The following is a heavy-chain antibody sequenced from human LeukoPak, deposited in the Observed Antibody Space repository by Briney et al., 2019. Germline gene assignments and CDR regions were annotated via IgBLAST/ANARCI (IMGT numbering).Heavy chain of an antibody. Sequence: KPSETLSLTCAVSGGSISSSNWWSWVRQPPGKGLEWIGEIYHSGSTNYNPSLKSRVTISVDKSKNQFSLKLSSVTAADTAVYYCARVMNVLLWFGEVKPFDPWGQGTLVTVSS. CDR3: ARVMNVLLWFGEVKPFDP. V-gene: IGHV4-4*02. J-gene: IGHJ5*02. D-gene: IGHD3-10*01. CDR1: GGSISSSNW. CDR2: IYHSGST.